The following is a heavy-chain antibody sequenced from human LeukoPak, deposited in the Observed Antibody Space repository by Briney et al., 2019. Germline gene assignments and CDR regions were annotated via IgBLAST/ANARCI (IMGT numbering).Heavy chain of an antibody. D-gene: IGHD6-13*01. CDR3: ARGAIATALEAHHYYYGMDV. Sequence: ASVKVSCKASGGTFSSYAISWVRQAPGQGLEWMGRIIPILGIANYAQKFQGRVTITADKSTSTAYMELSSLRSEDTAVYYCARGAIATALEAHHYYYGMDVWGQGTTVTVSS. CDR2: IIPILGIA. CDR1: GGTFSSYA. V-gene: IGHV1-69*04. J-gene: IGHJ6*02.